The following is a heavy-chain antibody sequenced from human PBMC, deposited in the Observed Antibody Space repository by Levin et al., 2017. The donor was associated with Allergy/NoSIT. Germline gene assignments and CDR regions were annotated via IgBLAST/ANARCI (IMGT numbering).Heavy chain of an antibody. CDR2: ISRGGNT. V-gene: IGHV3-23*01. CDR1: GFIFNNYA. J-gene: IGHJ4*02. D-gene: IGHD6-19*01. CDR3: ARAEAYGTGWYGKNDY. Sequence: GGSLRLSCAASGFIFNNYAMSWVRQAPGKGLEWVSAISRGGNTFYPDSAKGRFTISRDNSKNTLYLQMSSLRAEDAAVYFCARAEAYGTGWYGKNDYWGQGTLATVSS.